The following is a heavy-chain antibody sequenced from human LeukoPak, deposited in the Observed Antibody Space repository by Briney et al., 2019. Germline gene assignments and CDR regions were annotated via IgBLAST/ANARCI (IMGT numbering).Heavy chain of an antibody. J-gene: IGHJ4*02. CDR1: GFSLSTSGIC. D-gene: IGHD6-13*01. CDR2: IDWDDDK. Sequence: SGPTLVNPTQTLTLTCTFSGFSLSTSGICVTSIPQPPGKALEWLALIDWDDDKYYTTSLKTRLSISKDTSKNQVVLTMTNMDPVDTGTYYCARALRGIAAGYFDYWGQGTLVTVSS. V-gene: IGHV2-70*01. CDR3: ARALRGIAAGYFDY.